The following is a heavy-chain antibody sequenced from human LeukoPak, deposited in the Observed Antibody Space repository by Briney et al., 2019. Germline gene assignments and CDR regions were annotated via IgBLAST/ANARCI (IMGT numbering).Heavy chain of an antibody. Sequence: SGPTLVNPTQTLTLTCTFSGFSFSTSGVGVGWIRQPPGKALEWHTIIFWDDDKRYSPSLKSRLTITKDTSKNQVVLTMTNVAPVGTGTYYCAHSQKYDTSCTGGRCYHFDYWGQGTLVTVSS. CDR2: IFWDDDK. V-gene: IGHV2-5*02. CDR1: GFSFSTSGVG. D-gene: IGHD2-15*01. J-gene: IGHJ4*02. CDR3: AHSQKYDTSCTGGRCYHFDY.